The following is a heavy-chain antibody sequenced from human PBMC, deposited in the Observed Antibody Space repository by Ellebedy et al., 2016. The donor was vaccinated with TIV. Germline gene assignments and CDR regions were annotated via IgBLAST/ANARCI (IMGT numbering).Heavy chain of an antibody. D-gene: IGHD6-19*01. CDR1: GFPFSTYG. J-gene: IGHJ6*02. V-gene: IGHV3-23*01. CDR2: ICDSGVIT. CDR3: AKGLYYYSYAMDG. Sequence: PGGSLRLSCAASGFPFSTYGMNWVPQPPGKGLEWVSAICDSGVITYSTDSVRVGFTISRDNSKNTLYLQMNSPRAEDTAVYYVAKGLYYYSYAMDGWGQGTMVTVSS.